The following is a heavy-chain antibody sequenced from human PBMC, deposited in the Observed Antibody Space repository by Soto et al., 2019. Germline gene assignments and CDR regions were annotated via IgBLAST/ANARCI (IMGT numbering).Heavy chain of an antibody. Sequence: PSETTYLTRTVSGGSIYSSSYYWGWIRQPPGKGLEWIGSIYYSGSTYYNPSLKSRVTISVDTSKNQFSLKLSSVTAADTAVYYCARVRGSSSHFDYWGQGTLVTVSS. J-gene: IGHJ4*02. CDR1: GGSIYSSSYY. CDR2: IYYSGST. D-gene: IGHD6-13*01. V-gene: IGHV4-39*01. CDR3: ARVRGSSSHFDY.